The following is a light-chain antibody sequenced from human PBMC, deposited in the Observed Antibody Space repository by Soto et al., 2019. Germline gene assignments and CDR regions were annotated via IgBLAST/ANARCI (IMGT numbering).Light chain of an antibody. CDR2: ENH. CDR1: SSNIGNNY. Sequence: QPVLTQPPSVSAAPGQKVTISCSGSSSNIGNNYVSWYQQLPGTAPKLLIYENHKRPSGIPDRFSGSKSGTSAALGITGLQTGDEADYYCGTWDTSLTAGVFGGGTKVTVL. V-gene: IGLV1-51*02. CDR3: GTWDTSLTAGV. J-gene: IGLJ3*02.